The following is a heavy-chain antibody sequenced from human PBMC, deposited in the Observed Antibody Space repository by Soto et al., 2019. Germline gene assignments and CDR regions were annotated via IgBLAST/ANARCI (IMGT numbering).Heavy chain of an antibody. CDR1: GFTFSSFP. D-gene: IGHD5-18*01. CDR2: ISSDGSNK. V-gene: IGHV3-30-3*01. J-gene: IGHJ4*02. CDR3: ARWNVQHGSYGYF. Sequence: GGSLILSCAASGFTFSSFPMHWVRQAPGRGLEWVALISSDGSNKYYADSVKGRFTISRDNSKNTLYLQMNSLRGEDTAVYYCARWNVQHGSYGYFWGQGTQVTVSS.